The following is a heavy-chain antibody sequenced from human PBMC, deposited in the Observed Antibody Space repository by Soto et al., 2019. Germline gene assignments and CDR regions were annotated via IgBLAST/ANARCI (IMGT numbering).Heavy chain of an antibody. Sequence: AGGSLRLSCAASGFTFSSYAMTWVRQAPGKGLEWVSVISGSGGSTYYADSVKGRFTISRDNSKNTLYLQMNSLRAEDTAVYYCAKDVAVAGTSSWFDPWGQGTLVTVSS. CDR1: GFTFSSYA. J-gene: IGHJ5*02. V-gene: IGHV3-23*01. CDR2: ISGSGGST. CDR3: AKDVAVAGTSSWFDP. D-gene: IGHD6-19*01.